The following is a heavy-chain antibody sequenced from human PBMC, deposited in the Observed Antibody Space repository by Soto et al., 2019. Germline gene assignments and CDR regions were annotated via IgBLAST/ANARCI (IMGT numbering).Heavy chain of an antibody. CDR2: ISSSGSFM. V-gene: IGHV3-21*01. Sequence: LRLSCAASGLSFSSDSMAWVRQAPGKGLEWVSSISSSGSFMNYADSVKGRFTISRDNARNSLYLQMSGLKDEDTAVYYCARDPPTGTTLDWADSWGQGTLVTVSS. J-gene: IGHJ4*02. D-gene: IGHD1-7*01. CDR1: GLSFSSDS. CDR3: ARDPPTGTTLDWADS.